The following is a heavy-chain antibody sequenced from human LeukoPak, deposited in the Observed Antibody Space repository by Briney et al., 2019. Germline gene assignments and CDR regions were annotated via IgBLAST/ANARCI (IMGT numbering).Heavy chain of an antibody. CDR2: IKKDGSEK. Sequence: GGSLRLACAASGFTFSSYWMSWVRQAPGKGLEWVANIKKDGSEKYYVDSVKGRFTISRDKAKNSLYLQMNSLRAEDTAVYYCARGKMARVLRFLEWSTSNWFDPWGQGTLVTVSS. D-gene: IGHD3-3*01. CDR3: ARGKMARVLRFLEWSTSNWFDP. V-gene: IGHV3-7*01. CDR1: GFTFSSYW. J-gene: IGHJ5*02.